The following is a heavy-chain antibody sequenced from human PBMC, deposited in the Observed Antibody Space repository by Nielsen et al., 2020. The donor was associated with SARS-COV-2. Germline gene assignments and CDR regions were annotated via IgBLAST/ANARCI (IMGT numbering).Heavy chain of an antibody. V-gene: IGHV1-69*04. Sequence: SVKVSCKASGGTFSSYAISWVRQAPGQRLEWMGRIIPILGIANYAQKFQGRVTITADKSTSTAYMELSSLRSEDTAVYYCARDRLTMVRGVEDDAFDIWGQGTMVTVSS. CDR3: ARDRLTMVRGVEDDAFDI. D-gene: IGHD3-10*01. J-gene: IGHJ3*02. CDR1: GGTFSSYA. CDR2: IIPILGIA.